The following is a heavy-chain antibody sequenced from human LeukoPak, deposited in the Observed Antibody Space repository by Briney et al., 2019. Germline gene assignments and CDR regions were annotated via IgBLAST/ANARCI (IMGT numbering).Heavy chain of an antibody. Sequence: LSLTXTVSGGSISSGPYYWIWIRQHPGRGLEWIGYITYSGNTYYYPALNSRVTVSLDTSKTQFSLKLSSVTAADTAVYYCARIAYDALDSYYYGIDVWGQGTTVTVSS. V-gene: IGHV4-31*03. CDR3: ARIAYDALDSYYYGIDV. CDR2: ITYSGNT. J-gene: IGHJ6*02. D-gene: IGHD3-3*01. CDR1: GGSISSGPYY.